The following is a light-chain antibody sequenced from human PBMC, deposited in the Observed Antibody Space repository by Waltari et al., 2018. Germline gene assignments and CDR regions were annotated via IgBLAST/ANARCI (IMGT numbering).Light chain of an antibody. CDR3: QQYQSSSNT. V-gene: IGKV1-5*03. J-gene: IGKJ2*01. CDR2: KAS. Sequence: DIQMTQSPSILSASVGDIVTIPCRASQSVGDWLAWYQQKPGEVPKLLIYKASKLESGVPPRFSGSGSGTEFTLTISSLQPVDFATYYCQQYQSSSNTFGQGTKLDIK. CDR1: QSVGDW.